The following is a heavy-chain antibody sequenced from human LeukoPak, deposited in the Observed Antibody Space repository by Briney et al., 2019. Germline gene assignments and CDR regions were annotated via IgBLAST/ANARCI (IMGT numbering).Heavy chain of an antibody. CDR1: GFTFSSYA. D-gene: IGHD4-17*01. CDR3: AKKDVDYGDYALIDY. J-gene: IGHJ4*02. V-gene: IGHV3-30-3*02. CDR2: ISYDGSNK. Sequence: PGGSLRLSCAASGFTFSSYAMHWVRQAPGKGLEWVAVISYDGSNKYYADSVRGRFTISRDNSKNTLYLQMNSLRAEDTAVYYCAKKDVDYGDYALIDYWGQGTLVTVSS.